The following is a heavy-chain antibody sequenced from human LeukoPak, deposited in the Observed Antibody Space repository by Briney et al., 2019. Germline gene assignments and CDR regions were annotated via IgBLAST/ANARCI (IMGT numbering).Heavy chain of an antibody. V-gene: IGHV3-30-3*01. Sequence: GGSLRLSCAASGFTFSSYAMHWVRQAPGKGLEWVATISYDGSNKYYADSVKGRFTISRDNSKNTLYLQMNSLRAEDTAVFSCAKGYQLLPDAFDIWGQGTMVTVSS. CDR2: ISYDGSNK. D-gene: IGHD2-2*01. CDR1: GFTFSSYA. CDR3: AKGYQLLPDAFDI. J-gene: IGHJ3*02.